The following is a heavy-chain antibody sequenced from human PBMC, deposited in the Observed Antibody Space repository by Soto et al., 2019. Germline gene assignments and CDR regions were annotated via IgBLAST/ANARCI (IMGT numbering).Heavy chain of an antibody. V-gene: IGHV3-33*01. CDR1: GFTFSSYG. D-gene: IGHD6-19*01. Sequence: GGSLRLSCAASGFTFSSYGMHWVRQAPGKGLEWVAVIWYDGSNKYYADSVKGRFTISRDNSKNTLYLQMNSLRAEDTAVYYCARDPNHSSVGYYYMDVWGKGTTVTVSS. CDR3: ARDPNHSSVGYYYMDV. CDR2: IWYDGSNK. J-gene: IGHJ6*03.